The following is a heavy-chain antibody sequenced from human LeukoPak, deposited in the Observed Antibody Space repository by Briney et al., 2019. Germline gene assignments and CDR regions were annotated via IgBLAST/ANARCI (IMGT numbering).Heavy chain of an antibody. D-gene: IGHD3-22*01. CDR2: ISAYNGNT. Sequence: VASVKVSCKASGYIFTGYYMHWVRQAPGQGLEWMGWISAYNGNTNYAQKLQGRVTMTTDTSTSTAYMELRSLRSDDTAVYYCAREKWLLPSPNWFDPWGQGTLVTVSS. CDR1: GYIFTGYY. V-gene: IGHV1-18*04. CDR3: AREKWLLPSPNWFDP. J-gene: IGHJ5*02.